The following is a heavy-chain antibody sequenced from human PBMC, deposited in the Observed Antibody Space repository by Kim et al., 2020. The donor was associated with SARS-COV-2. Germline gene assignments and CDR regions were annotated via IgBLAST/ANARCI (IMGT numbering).Heavy chain of an antibody. J-gene: IGHJ5*02. CDR3: ARINHCSGGSCFGGGWFDP. V-gene: IGHV3-7*01. D-gene: IGHD2-15*01. CDR2: IKQDGSEK. Sequence: GGSLRLSCAASGFTFSSYWMSWVRQAPGKGLEWVANIKQDGSEKYYVDSVKGRFTISRDNAKNSLYLQMNSLRAEDTAVYYCARINHCSGGSCFGGGWFDPWGQGTLVTVSS. CDR1: GFTFSSYW.